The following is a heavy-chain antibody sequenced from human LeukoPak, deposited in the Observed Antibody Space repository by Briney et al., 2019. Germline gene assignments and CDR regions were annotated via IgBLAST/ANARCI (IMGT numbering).Heavy chain of an antibody. J-gene: IGHJ4*02. D-gene: IGHD1-7*01. CDR2: ISYDGSNK. CDR1: GFTLSSYA. CDR3: AREGNYGTATFDY. V-gene: IGHV3-30-3*01. Sequence: GGSLRLSCAASGFTLSSYAMHWVRQAPGKGLEWVAVISYDGSNKYYAGSVKGRFTISRDNSKNTLYLQMNSLRAEDTAVYYCAREGNYGTATFDYWGQGTLVTVSS.